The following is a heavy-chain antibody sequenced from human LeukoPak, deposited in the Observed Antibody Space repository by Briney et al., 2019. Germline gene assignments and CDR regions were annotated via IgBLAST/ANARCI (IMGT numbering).Heavy chain of an antibody. Sequence: GGSLRLSYAASGFTFSSYGMSWVRQAPGKGLEWVSAINNSGGGTFYADSVKGRFTISRDNSKNTLYLQMSSLRADDTAVYYCARTLSGYDYWGQGTLVTVSS. CDR1: GFTFSSYG. CDR2: INNSGGGT. CDR3: ARTLSGYDY. V-gene: IGHV3-23*01. D-gene: IGHD5-12*01. J-gene: IGHJ4*02.